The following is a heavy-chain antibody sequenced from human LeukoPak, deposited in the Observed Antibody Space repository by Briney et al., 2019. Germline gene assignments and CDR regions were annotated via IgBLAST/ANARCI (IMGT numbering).Heavy chain of an antibody. J-gene: IGHJ6*02. CDR1: GFTFSSYS. V-gene: IGHV3-21*01. CDR3: ARDPVGSSPFDYYYGMDV. CDR2: ISSSSSYI. D-gene: IGHD1-26*01. Sequence: GGSLRLSCAASGFTFSSYSMNWVRQAPGKGLEWVSSISSSSSYIYYADSAKGRFTISRDNAKNSLYLQMNSLRAEDTAVYYCARDPVGSSPFDYYYGMDVWGQGTTVTVSS.